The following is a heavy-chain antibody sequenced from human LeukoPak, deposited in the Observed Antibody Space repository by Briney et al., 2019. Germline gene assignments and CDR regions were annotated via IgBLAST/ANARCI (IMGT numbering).Heavy chain of an antibody. CDR1: GFTFSSYG. V-gene: IGHV3-30*02. CDR2: IRYDGSNK. J-gene: IGHJ4*02. D-gene: IGHD4-17*01. Sequence: GGSLRLSCAASGFTFSSYGMHWVRQAPGKGLEWVAFIRYDGSNKYYADSVKGRFTISRDNSKNTLYLQMNSLRAEDTAVYYCAKPGDYGDSRRLDYWGQGTLVTVSS. CDR3: AKPGDYGDSRRLDY.